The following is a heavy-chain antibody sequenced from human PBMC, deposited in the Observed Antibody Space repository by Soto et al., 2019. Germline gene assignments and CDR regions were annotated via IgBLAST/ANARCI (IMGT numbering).Heavy chain of an antibody. Sequence: ASVKVSCKASGGTFSNYAISWVRQAPGQGLEWMGGIIPVFATANYAQKFQGRLTITADKSTSTAYMELSSLRSEDTAVYYCARESEWELLRGYFQHWGQGTLVTVSS. V-gene: IGHV1-69*06. CDR3: ARESEWELLRGYFQH. CDR1: GGTFSNYA. J-gene: IGHJ1*01. D-gene: IGHD1-26*01. CDR2: IIPVFATA.